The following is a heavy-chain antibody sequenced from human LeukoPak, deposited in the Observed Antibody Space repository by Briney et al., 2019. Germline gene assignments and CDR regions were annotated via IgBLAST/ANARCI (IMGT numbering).Heavy chain of an antibody. J-gene: IGHJ6*02. Sequence: SETLSLTCTVSGASISGFYWSWIRQPAGKGLEWIGRLYASGSTNYNPSLKSRVTMSVDTSKSQFSLKLDSVTAADTAVYYCARETYYYASGSYSDYYAMDVWGQGTTVTVSS. CDR3: ARETYYYASGSYSDYYAMDV. CDR1: GASISGFY. CDR2: LYASGST. D-gene: IGHD3-10*01. V-gene: IGHV4-4*07.